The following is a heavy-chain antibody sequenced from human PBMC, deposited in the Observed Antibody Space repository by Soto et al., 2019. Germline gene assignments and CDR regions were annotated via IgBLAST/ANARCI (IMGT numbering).Heavy chain of an antibody. CDR2: IIPIFGTA. D-gene: IGHD6-13*01. V-gene: IGHV1-69*13. CDR1: GGTFSIYA. Sequence: SVKVSCKASGGTFSIYAISCVLQSPGQGLEWMGGIIPIFGTANYAQKFQGRVTITADESTSTAYMELSSLRSEDTAVYYCARVGIAAAGMGDYWGQGTLVTVSS. CDR3: ARVGIAAAGMGDY. J-gene: IGHJ4*02.